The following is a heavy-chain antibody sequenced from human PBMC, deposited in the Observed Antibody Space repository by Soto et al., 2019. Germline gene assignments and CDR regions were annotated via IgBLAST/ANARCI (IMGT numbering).Heavy chain of an antibody. V-gene: IGHV3-72*01. Sequence: PGGSLRLSCAASGFTFSDHYMDWVRQAPGKGLEWVGRSRNKTNSYTTEYAASVKGRFTISRDDSKNSLYLQMNSLKTEDTAVYYCANVRAYHYDSWGQGTLVTVSS. CDR3: ANVRAYHYDS. D-gene: IGHD2-8*01. CDR1: GFTFSDHY. J-gene: IGHJ4*02. CDR2: SRNKTNSYTT.